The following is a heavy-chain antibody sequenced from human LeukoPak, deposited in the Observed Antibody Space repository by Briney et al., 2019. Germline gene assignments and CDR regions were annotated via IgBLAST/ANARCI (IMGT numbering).Heavy chain of an antibody. CDR3: ARHLRYDSRGYYMVNAFDI. CDR2: ISYDGTNK. Sequence: PGRSLRLSCAASGFTFSRYGMHWVRQAPGKGLEWVAVISYDGTNKFYADSVKGRFTLSRDNSKNTLYLEMNSLRADDTAVYYCARHLRYDSRGYYMVNAFDIWGQGTMVTVSS. D-gene: IGHD3-22*01. V-gene: IGHV3-30*03. J-gene: IGHJ3*02. CDR1: GFTFSRYG.